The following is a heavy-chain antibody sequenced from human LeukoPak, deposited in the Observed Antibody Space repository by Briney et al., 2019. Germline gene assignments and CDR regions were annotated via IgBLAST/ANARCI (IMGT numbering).Heavy chain of an antibody. CDR1: GFTFSSYD. V-gene: IGHV3-13*01. CDR3: TRGGRDGFDI. Sequence: GGSLRLSCAASGFTFSSYDFHWVRQATGKGLEWVSGIGTAGDRYYSGSVKGRFTISRENAKSSLYLQMNSLRVGDTALYYCTRGGRDGFDIWGQGTLVTVSS. J-gene: IGHJ3*02. CDR2: IGTAGDR. D-gene: IGHD2-15*01.